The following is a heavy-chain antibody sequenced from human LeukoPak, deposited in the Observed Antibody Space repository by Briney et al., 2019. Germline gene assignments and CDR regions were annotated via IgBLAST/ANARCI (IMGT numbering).Heavy chain of an antibody. CDR2: IYYSGST. V-gene: IGHV4-30-2*03. J-gene: IGHJ4*02. CDR1: GGSISSGGYS. CDR3: AREVYIAAAGTFFDY. D-gene: IGHD6-13*01. Sequence: SETLSLTCAVSGGSISSGGYSWSWIRQPPGKGLEWIGYIYYSGSTYYNPSLKSRVTISVDTSKNQFSLKLSSVTAADTAVYYCAREVYIAAAGTFFDYWGQGTLVTVSS.